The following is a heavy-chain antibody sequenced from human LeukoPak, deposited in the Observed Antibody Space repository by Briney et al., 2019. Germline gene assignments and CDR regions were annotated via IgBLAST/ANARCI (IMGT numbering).Heavy chain of an antibody. CDR1: GGSISSYY. CDR3: ARLIEHQWELRPDWYFDL. V-gene: IGHV4-4*07. Sequence: SETLSLTCTVSGGSISSYYWSWIRQPAGKGLEWIGRIYTSGSTNYNPSLKSRVTMSVDTSKNQFSLKLSSVTAADTAVYYCARLIEHQWELRPDWYFDLWGRGTLVTVSS. D-gene: IGHD1-26*01. J-gene: IGHJ2*01. CDR2: IYTSGST.